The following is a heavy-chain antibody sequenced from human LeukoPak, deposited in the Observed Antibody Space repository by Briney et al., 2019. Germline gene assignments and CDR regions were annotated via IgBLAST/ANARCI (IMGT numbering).Heavy chain of an antibody. V-gene: IGHV3-11*04. CDR3: AKDHRGYYDTSGYYYYMDV. CDR2: ISSSGSTI. CDR1: GFTFSDYY. Sequence: GGSLRLSCAASGFTFSDYYMSWIRQAPGKGLEWVSYISSSGSTIYYADSVKGRFTISRDNAKNSLYLQMNSLRAEDTAVYYCAKDHRGYYDTSGYYYYMDVWGKGTTVTVSS. J-gene: IGHJ6*03. D-gene: IGHD3-22*01.